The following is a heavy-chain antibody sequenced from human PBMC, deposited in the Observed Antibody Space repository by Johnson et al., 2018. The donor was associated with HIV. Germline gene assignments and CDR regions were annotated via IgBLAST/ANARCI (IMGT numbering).Heavy chain of an antibody. CDR3: AKDKSLTPDAIDI. J-gene: IGHJ3*02. Sequence: VQLVESGGGLVQPGRSLRLSCAASGFTFDDYAMHWVRQAPGKGLEWVSGISWNSGSIRYADSVKGRFTISRDNAKNSLYLQMNNLRTEDTAFYYCAKDKSLTPDAIDIWGQGTMVTVYS. CDR1: GFTFDDYA. V-gene: IGHV3-9*01. CDR2: ISWNSGSI.